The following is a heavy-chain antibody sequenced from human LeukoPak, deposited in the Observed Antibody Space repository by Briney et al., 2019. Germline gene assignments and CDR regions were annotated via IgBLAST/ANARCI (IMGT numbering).Heavy chain of an antibody. Sequence: GGGLRLSCAASGFTFISYWMHWVRQAPGKGLVWVSRIYSDGSSTNYADSVKGRFTISRDNANNTLYLQMNSLRAEETAVYYCARGEYCSGGSCYSAAFDIWGQGTMVTVSS. CDR1: GFTFISYW. CDR2: IYSDGSST. J-gene: IGHJ3*02. CDR3: ARGEYCSGGSCYSAAFDI. V-gene: IGHV3-74*01. D-gene: IGHD2-15*01.